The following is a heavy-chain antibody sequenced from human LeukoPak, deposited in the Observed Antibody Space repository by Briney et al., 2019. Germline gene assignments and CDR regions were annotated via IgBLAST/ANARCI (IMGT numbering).Heavy chain of an antibody. D-gene: IGHD3-9*01. CDR2: ISYDGSNK. CDR3: ARGPYGSDILTGYYNY. CDR1: GFTFSSYA. Sequence: GGSLRLSCAASGFTFSSYAVHWVRQAPGKGLEWVAVISYDGSNKYYADSVKGRFTISRDNSENTLYLQMNSLRAEDTALYYCARGPYGSDILTGYYNYWGQGTLVTVSS. V-gene: IGHV3-30*04. J-gene: IGHJ4*02.